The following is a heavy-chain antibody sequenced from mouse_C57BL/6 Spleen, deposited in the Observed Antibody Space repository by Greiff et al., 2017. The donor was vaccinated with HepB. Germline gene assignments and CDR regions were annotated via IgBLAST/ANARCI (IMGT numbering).Heavy chain of an antibody. CDR3: TRGWLRRRAWFAY. CDR2: IDPETGGT. CDR1: GYTFTDYE. Sequence: VQLQQSGAELVRPGASVTLSCKASGYTFTDYEMHWVKQTPVHGLEWIGAIDPETGGTAYNQKFKGKAILTADKSSSTAYMELRSLTSEDSAVYYCTRGWLRRRAWFAYWGQGTLVTVSA. J-gene: IGHJ3*01. V-gene: IGHV1-15*01. D-gene: IGHD2-2*01.